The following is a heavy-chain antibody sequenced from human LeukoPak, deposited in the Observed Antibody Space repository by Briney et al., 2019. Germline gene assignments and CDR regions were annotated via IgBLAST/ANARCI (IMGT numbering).Heavy chain of an antibody. Sequence: ASVKVSCKASGDNFSSYVITWVRQAPGQGLEWMGRIIPTFDVANFAQIFKGRVTITADKSTNTAHLELSSLRSEDTAVYYCAREGVYSPDPRSYHRHAFDVWGKGTVVIVSS. CDR3: AREGVYSPDPRSYHRHAFDV. D-gene: IGHD3-16*02. CDR2: IIPTFDVA. CDR1: GDNFSSYV. J-gene: IGHJ3*01. V-gene: IGHV1-69*04.